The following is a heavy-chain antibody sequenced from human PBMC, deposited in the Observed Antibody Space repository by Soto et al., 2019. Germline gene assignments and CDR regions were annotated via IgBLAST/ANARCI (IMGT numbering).Heavy chain of an antibody. Sequence: QVQLVQSGAEVKKPGASVKVSCKASGYTFTGYYMHWVRQAPGQGLEWMGWINPNSGGTNYAQKFQGRVTMTRDTSISTADMELSRLRSDDTAVYYCARGSRSYYDILTGYYMVGAEFDYWGQGTLVTVSS. CDR1: GYTFTGYY. CDR2: INPNSGGT. CDR3: ARGSRSYYDILTGYYMVGAEFDY. D-gene: IGHD3-9*01. V-gene: IGHV1-2*02. J-gene: IGHJ4*02.